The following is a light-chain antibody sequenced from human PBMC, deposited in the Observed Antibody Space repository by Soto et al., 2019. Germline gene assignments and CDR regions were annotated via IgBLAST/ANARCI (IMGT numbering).Light chain of an antibody. V-gene: IGLV2-14*01. CDR1: SSDVGGYKF. CDR2: EVS. J-gene: IGLJ1*01. CDR3: SSYTVRYSFV. Sequence: QSVLTQPASVSGSPGQSITISCTGTSSDVGGYKFVSWYQQHPGKAPKLMLFEVSNRPSGVSNRFSGSKSGNTASLTISGLQAEDEADYYCSSYTVRYSFVFGGGTKVTVL.